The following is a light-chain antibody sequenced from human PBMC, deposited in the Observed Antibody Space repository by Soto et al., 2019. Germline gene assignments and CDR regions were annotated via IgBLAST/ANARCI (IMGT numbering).Light chain of an antibody. J-gene: IGKJ4*01. CDR3: QQYNSYPLT. Sequence: DIQMTQSPSTLSASVGDRVTITCRASQSISNWLAWHQQKPGKAPKLLIYKASSLESGVPSRFSGSGSGTEFTLTISSLQPDDFSTYYCQQYNSYPLTFGGGTKMEIK. CDR1: QSISNW. V-gene: IGKV1-5*03. CDR2: KAS.